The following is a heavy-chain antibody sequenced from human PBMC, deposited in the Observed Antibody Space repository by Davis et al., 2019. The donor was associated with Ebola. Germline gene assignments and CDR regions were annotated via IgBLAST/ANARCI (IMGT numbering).Heavy chain of an antibody. J-gene: IGHJ4*02. V-gene: IGHV3-48*02. CDR1: GFIFSNYW. CDR2: TSSSGSTV. Sequence: GESLKISCAASGFIFSNYWMSWVRQAPGKGLEWVSYTSSSGSTVYYRDSVKGRFTMSRDNAKNSLYLQMNSLRDEDTAVYFCARVAGATRDGLDFWGQGMLVTVSS. D-gene: IGHD3-10*01. CDR3: ARVAGATRDGLDF.